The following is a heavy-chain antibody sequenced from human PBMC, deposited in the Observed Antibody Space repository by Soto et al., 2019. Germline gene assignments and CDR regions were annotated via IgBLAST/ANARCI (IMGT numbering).Heavy chain of an antibody. D-gene: IGHD6-19*01. V-gene: IGHV3-23*01. CDR3: AKDGSKRAVAGSDFDY. J-gene: IGHJ4*02. Sequence: GSLRLSCAASGFTFSSYAMSGVRQAPGKGLEWVSAISNSGGSTYYADSVKGRFTISRDNSKNTLYLQMISLRAEDTAVYYCAKDGSKRAVAGSDFDYWGQGTLVTVSS. CDR2: ISNSGGST. CDR1: GFTFSSYA.